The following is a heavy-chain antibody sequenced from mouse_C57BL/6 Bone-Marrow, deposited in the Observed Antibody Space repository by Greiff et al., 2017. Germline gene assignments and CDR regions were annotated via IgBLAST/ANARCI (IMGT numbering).Heavy chain of an antibody. CDR2: IDPSDSYT. D-gene: IGHD1-1*01. CDR3: ARRDYGSSYGYYAMDY. V-gene: IGHV1-69*01. CDR1: GYTFTSYW. Sequence: QVQLKQPGAELVMPGASVKLSCKASGYTFTSYWMHWVKQRPGQGLEWIGEIDPSDSYTNYNQTFKGKSTLTVDKSSSAAYMQLSSLTSEDSAVYYCARRDYGSSYGYYAMDYWGQGTSVTVSS. J-gene: IGHJ4*01.